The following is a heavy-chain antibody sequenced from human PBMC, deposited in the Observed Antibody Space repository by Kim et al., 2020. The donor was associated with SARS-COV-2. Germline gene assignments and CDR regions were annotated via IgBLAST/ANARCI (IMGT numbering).Heavy chain of an antibody. D-gene: IGHD2-21*02. Sequence: RYSPSLKSRLTLTKDNSKNQVVLTMTNMDPVDTATYYCAHRLTLTSYDYWGQGTLVTVSS. J-gene: IGHJ4*02. V-gene: IGHV2-5*01. CDR3: AHRLTLTSYDY.